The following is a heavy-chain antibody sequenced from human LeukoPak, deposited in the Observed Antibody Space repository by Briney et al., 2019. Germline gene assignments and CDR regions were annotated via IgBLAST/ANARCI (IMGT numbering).Heavy chain of an antibody. J-gene: IGHJ6*02. CDR2: MNPNSGDT. CDR3: ARVRRYYYGMDV. Sequence: ASVKVSFKASGYTLPDYYIHWVRQAPGQGLEWMGWMNPNSGDTNSAQSFQGRVTMTRETSISTAYMELSRLRFDDTAVYYCARVRRYYYGMDVWGQGTTVTVSS. V-gene: IGHV1-2*02. CDR1: GYTLPDYY.